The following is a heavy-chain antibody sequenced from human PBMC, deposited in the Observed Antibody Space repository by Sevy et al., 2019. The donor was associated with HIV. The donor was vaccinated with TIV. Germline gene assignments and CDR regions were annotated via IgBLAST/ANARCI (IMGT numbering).Heavy chain of an antibody. CDR1: GGTFSSYA. CDR2: IIPIFGTA. Sequence: ASVKVSCKASGGTFSSYAISWVRQAPGQGLEWMGGIIPIFGTANYAQKFQGRVTITADESTSTAYMELSSLRSEDTAVYYCARAPPMVTHIYYYYGMDVWGQGTTVTVSS. J-gene: IGHJ6*02. V-gene: IGHV1-69*13. D-gene: IGHD4-17*01. CDR3: ARAPPMVTHIYYYYGMDV.